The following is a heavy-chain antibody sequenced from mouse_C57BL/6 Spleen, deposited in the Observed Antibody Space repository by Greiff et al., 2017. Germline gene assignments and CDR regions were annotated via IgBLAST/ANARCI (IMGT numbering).Heavy chain of an antibody. D-gene: IGHD3-1*01. CDR2: IDPSDSGT. CDR3: ARGASWFAY. Sequence: QVQLKQPGAELVRPGSSVKLSCKASGYTFTSYWMHWVKQRPIQGLEWIGNIDPSDSGTHYNQKFKDKATLTVDKSSSTAYMQLSSLTSEDSAVYYCARGASWFAYWGQGTLVTVSA. V-gene: IGHV1-52*01. CDR1: GYTFTSYW. J-gene: IGHJ3*01.